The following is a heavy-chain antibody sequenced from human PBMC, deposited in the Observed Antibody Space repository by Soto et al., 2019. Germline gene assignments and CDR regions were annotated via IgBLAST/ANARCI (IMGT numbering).Heavy chain of an antibody. J-gene: IGHJ3*02. D-gene: IGHD5-12*01. CDR3: AKRYSGYDDAFDI. V-gene: IGHV4-4*02. Sequence: SETLSLTCAVSGGSISSSNWWSWVRQPPGKGLEWIGEIYHSGSTNYNPSLKSRVTISVDTSKNQFSLNLSSVTAADTAVYYCAKRYSGYDDAFDIWGQGTMVTVSS. CDR1: GGSISSSNW. CDR2: IYHSGST.